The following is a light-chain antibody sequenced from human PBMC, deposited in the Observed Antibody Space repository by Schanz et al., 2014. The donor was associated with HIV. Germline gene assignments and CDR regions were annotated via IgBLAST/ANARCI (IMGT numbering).Light chain of an antibody. Sequence: QSVLTQPPSVSGAPGQRVTISCTGGTSNIGTGFHVHWYQQVPGAAPKLLICDTNNRPSGVPDRFSGSKSGPSASLAITGLQAEDEADYYCAAWGDGLSTLVFGGGTKLTVL. CDR3: AAWGDGLSTLV. CDR1: TSNIGTGFH. J-gene: IGLJ2*01. V-gene: IGLV1-40*01. CDR2: DTN.